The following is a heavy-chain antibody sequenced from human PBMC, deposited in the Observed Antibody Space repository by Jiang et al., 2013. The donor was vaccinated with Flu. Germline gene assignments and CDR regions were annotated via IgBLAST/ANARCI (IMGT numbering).Heavy chain of an antibody. CDR3: ASKPRAGDYGDYVWFDP. Sequence: LLKPSETLSLTCAVYGGSFSGYYWSWIRQPPGKGLEWIGEINHSGSTNYNPSLKSRVTISVDTSKNQFSLKLSSVTAADTAVYYCASKPRAGDYGDYVWFDPWGQGTLVTVSS. J-gene: IGHJ5*02. CDR2: INHSGST. CDR1: GGSFSGYY. V-gene: IGHV4-34*01. D-gene: IGHD4-17*01.